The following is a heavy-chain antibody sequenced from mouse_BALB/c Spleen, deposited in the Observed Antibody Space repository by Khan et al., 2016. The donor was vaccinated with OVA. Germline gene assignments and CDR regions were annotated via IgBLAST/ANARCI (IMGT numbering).Heavy chain of an antibody. J-gene: IGHJ4*01. D-gene: IGHD2-1*01. V-gene: IGHV2-3*01. CDR1: GFSLNSYG. CDR2: IWGDGST. Sequence: VQLQESGPGLVAPSQSLSITCTVSGFSLNSYGVNWVRQPPGKGLEWLGVIWGDGSTTFYSALISRLIISKDDSKSQVFLKLNSLKTDDTATYFCAKSTPDCYSMDYWGQGTSVTVSS. CDR3: AKSTPDCYSMDY.